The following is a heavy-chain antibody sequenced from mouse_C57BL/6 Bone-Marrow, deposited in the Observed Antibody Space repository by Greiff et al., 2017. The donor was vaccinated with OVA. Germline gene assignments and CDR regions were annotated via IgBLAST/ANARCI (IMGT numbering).Heavy chain of an antibody. Sequence: VQLQPSGAELVRPGASVTLSCKASGYTFTDYEMHWVKQTPVHGLEWIGAIDPETGGTAYNQKFKGKALLTADKSSSTAYMELRSLTSEDSAVYYCTDYYGSSYGYFDVWGTGTTVTVSS. CDR2: IDPETGGT. V-gene: IGHV1-15*01. J-gene: IGHJ1*03. D-gene: IGHD1-1*01. CDR3: TDYYGSSYGYFDV. CDR1: GYTFTDYE.